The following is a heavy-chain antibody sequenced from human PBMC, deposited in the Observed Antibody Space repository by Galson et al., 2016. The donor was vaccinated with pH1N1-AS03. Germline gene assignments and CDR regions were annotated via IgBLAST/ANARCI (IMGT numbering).Heavy chain of an antibody. J-gene: IGHJ5*02. D-gene: IGHD1-7*01. CDR1: GCSITTGHY. CDR2: VHSSGAT. CDR3: ARDRYFSGWNYEGWFDP. V-gene: IGHV4-59*11. Sequence: TLSLTCTVSGCSITTGHYWGWIRQPPGKGLEWVACVHSSGATNYNPSLKVRVTISIDTSKNQVSLKLSSVTAADTAVYYCARDRYFSGWNYEGWFDPWGPGTLVTVSS.